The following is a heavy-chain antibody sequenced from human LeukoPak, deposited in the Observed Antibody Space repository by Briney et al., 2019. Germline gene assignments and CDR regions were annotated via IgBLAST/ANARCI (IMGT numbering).Heavy chain of an antibody. CDR1: GFTFSSYS. V-gene: IGHV3-9*01. Sequence: GGSLRLSCAASGFTFSSYSMNWVRQAPGKGLEWVSGISWNSGSIGYADSVKGRFTISRDNAKNSLYLQMNSLRAGDTALYYCAKDMITFGGVIVTYYFDYWGQGTLVTVSS. CDR2: ISWNSGSI. D-gene: IGHD3-16*02. J-gene: IGHJ4*02. CDR3: AKDMITFGGVIVTYYFDY.